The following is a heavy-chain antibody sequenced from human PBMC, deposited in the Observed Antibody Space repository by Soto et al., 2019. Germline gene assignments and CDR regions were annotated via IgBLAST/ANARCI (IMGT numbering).Heavy chain of an antibody. Sequence: GESLKISCKGSGYTFTNYWIGWVRQMPGKGLEWMGIIYPVDSETRYSPSFQGQVTMSADKSISTAYLQWSSLKASDSAIYYCARKYYYGAGTLDYWGQGTLVTVSS. V-gene: IGHV5-51*01. CDR3: ARKYYYGAGTLDY. J-gene: IGHJ4*02. D-gene: IGHD3-10*01. CDR2: IYPVDSET. CDR1: GYTFTNYW.